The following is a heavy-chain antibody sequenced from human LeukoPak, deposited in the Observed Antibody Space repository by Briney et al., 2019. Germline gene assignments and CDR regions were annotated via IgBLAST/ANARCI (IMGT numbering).Heavy chain of an antibody. V-gene: IGHV3-20*04. D-gene: IGHD1-7*01. Sequence: GGSLRISCAASGFTFDDYGMSWVRQAPGKGLEWVSGISWNSATTGYAESVKGRFTISRDNAKNSLYLQLNSLRAEDTALYYCAGAPAYNWNFEDYWGQGTLVTVSS. CDR2: ISWNSATT. CDR3: AGAPAYNWNFEDY. J-gene: IGHJ4*02. CDR1: GFTFDDYG.